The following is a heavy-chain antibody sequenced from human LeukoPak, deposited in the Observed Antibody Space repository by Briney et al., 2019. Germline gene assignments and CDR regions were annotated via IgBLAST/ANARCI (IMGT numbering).Heavy chain of an antibody. Sequence: SETLSLTCGVSGYSISRGYYWAWIRQPPGRGLEWIGTIYHTGSTYYTPSLGSRVTISVDTSKNEFSLNLNSVTAADTAVYYCARAGWIITSVIDYWGQGALVTVSS. J-gene: IGHJ4*02. CDR1: GYSISRGYY. CDR2: IYHTGST. CDR3: ARAGWIITSVIDY. D-gene: IGHD3-10*01. V-gene: IGHV4-38-2*01.